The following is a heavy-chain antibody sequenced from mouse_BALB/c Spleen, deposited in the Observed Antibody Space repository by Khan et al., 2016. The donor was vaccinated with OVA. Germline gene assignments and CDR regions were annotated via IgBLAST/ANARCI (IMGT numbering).Heavy chain of an antibody. J-gene: IGHJ2*01. CDR2: ISYSDST. D-gene: IGHD1-1*01. V-gene: IGHV3-2*02. CDR3: ARGNYYGYYFDY. Sequence: EVQLQESGPGLVKPSQSLSLTCTVTGYSITSNYAWNWIRQFPGNKLEWMGYISYSDSTSYNPSLKSRISITRDTSQIQFFLQLNSVTTEDTATYYCARGNYYGYYFDYWGQGTTLTVSS. CDR1: GYSITSNYA.